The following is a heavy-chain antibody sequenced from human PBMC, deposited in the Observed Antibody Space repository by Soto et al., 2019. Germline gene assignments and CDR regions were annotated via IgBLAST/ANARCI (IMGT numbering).Heavy chain of an antibody. CDR3: AKEAIVYYASSGYPSYFDY. D-gene: IGHD3-22*01. V-gene: IGHV3-23*01. CDR2: ISGSGGST. CDR1: GFTFSSYA. Sequence: GGSLRLSCAASGFTFSSYAMSWVRQAPGKGLEWVSAISGSGGSTYYADSVKGRFTISRDNSKNTLYLQMNSLRAEDTAVYYCAKEAIVYYASSGYPSYFDYWGQGTLVTVSS. J-gene: IGHJ4*02.